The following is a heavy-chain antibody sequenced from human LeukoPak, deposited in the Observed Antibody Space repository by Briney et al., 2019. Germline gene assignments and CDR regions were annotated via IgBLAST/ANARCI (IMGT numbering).Heavy chain of an antibody. CDR1: GYTFTGYY. D-gene: IGHD3-10*01. CDR2: INPNSGGT. CDR3: ARDKGSGSSYNFDY. J-gene: IGHJ4*02. Sequence: ASVKVSCKASGYTFTGYYMHWVRQAPGQGLEWMGWINPNSGGTNYAQKFQGRVTMTRDTSISTAYMELSRLRSDDTAVYYCARDKGSGSSYNFDYWGQGTLVTVSS. V-gene: IGHV1-2*02.